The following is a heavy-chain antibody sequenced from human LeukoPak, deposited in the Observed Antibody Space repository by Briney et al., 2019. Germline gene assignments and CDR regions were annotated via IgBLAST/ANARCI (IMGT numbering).Heavy chain of an antibody. CDR3: ARGVYDSSGYYGLYFDY. CDR1: GYTLTGYY. D-gene: IGHD3-22*01. J-gene: IGHJ4*02. V-gene: IGHV1-2*02. Sequence: GASVKVSCKASGYTLTGYYMHWVRQAPGQGLEWMGWINPNSGGTNYAQKFQGRVTMTRDTSISTAYMELSRLRSDDTAVYYCARGVYDSSGYYGLYFDYWGQGTLVTVSS. CDR2: INPNSGGT.